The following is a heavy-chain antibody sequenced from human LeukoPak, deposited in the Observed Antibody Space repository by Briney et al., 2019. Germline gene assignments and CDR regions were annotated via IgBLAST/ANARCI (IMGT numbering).Heavy chain of an antibody. CDR2: IYPDDSDT. J-gene: IGHJ4*02. V-gene: IGHV5-51*01. D-gene: IGHD2-21*02. Sequence: GESLKISFKASGYSFTSYWLGWVRPMPGKGLAWMGIIYPDDSDTRYSPSFQGQVTFSADKSISTAYLQWSSLKASDTAMYYCARRGYCGGDCYVDYWGQGTLVTVSS. CDR1: GYSFTSYW. CDR3: ARRGYCGGDCYVDY.